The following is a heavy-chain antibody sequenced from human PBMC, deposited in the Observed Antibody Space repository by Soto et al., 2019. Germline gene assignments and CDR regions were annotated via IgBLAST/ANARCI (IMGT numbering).Heavy chain of an antibody. CDR1: GYTFTSYG. CDR3: ARVVGALGHWFDP. D-gene: IGHD1-26*01. V-gene: IGHV1-18*01. Sequence: QVQLVQSGAEVKKPGASVKVSCKASGYTFTSYGISWVRQAPGQGLEWMGQISVYNGNTNYAQKLQGRLTMLTDPSTTTAYMELRTLRSDDTAVYYCARVVGALGHWFDPWGQGTLVTVSS. J-gene: IGHJ5*02. CDR2: ISVYNGNT.